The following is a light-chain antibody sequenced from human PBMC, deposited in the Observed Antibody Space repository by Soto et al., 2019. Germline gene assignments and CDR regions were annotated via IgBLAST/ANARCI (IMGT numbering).Light chain of an antibody. V-gene: IGKV4-1*01. Sequence: DIVMTQSPDSLAVSLGERATINCKSSQSVLYSSNNKNYLAWYQQKPGQPPKLLIYWASTRESGVPDRFSGSGSRTDFTLTISSLQAEDVAVYYCQQYHSTPPTLGQGTKVEIK. CDR1: QSVLYSSNNKNY. CDR2: WAS. J-gene: IGKJ1*01. CDR3: QQYHSTPPT.